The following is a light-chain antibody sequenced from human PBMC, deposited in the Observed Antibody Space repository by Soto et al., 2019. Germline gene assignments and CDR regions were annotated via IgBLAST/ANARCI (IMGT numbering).Light chain of an antibody. J-gene: IGKJ4*01. V-gene: IGKV3-11*01. CDR2: DAS. Sequence: EIVLTQSPVTLSLSPGERATLSCRASQSVSRYLAWYQQKPGQATRLLVYDASNKATGIPARFSGSGSGTDFTLTISSLEPEDVADYYCQQRYIGLTFGGGTKVEMK. CDR1: QSVSRY. CDR3: QQRYIGLT.